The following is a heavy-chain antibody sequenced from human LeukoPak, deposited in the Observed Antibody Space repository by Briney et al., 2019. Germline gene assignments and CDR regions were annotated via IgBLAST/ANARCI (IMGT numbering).Heavy chain of an antibody. V-gene: IGHV3-48*04. CDR1: GFTFSSYS. Sequence: GGSLRLSCAASGFTFSSYSMNWVRQAPGKGLEWISYISSSRSTVYYADSVRGRFTISRDNAKNSVYPQMNSLRAEDTAVYYCAYWAGTAAGFNGPFDYWGRGTRVTVSS. D-gene: IGHD6-13*01. CDR3: AYWAGTAAGFNGPFDY. CDR2: ISSSRSTV. J-gene: IGHJ4*02.